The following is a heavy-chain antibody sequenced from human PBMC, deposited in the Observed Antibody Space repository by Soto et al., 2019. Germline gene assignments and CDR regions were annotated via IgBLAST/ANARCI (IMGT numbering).Heavy chain of an antibody. J-gene: IGHJ3*02. D-gene: IGHD6-13*01. V-gene: IGHV3-30*03. CDR1: GFTFSSYG. Sequence: PVGSLRLSCAASGFTFSSYGMHWVRQAPGKGLEWVAVISYDGSNKYYADSVKGRFTISRDNSKNTLYLQMNSLRAEDTAVYYCARPRIAAAGTYDAFDIWGQGTMVTVSS. CDR2: ISYDGSNK. CDR3: ARPRIAAAGTYDAFDI.